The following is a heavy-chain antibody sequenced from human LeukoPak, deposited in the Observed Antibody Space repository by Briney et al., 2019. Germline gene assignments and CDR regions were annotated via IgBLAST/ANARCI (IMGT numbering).Heavy chain of an antibody. Sequence: GGSLRLSCAASGFTFDDYAMHWVRQAPGKGLEWVSGISWNSGSIGYADSVKGRFTISRDNAKNSLYLQMNSLRAEDTAVYYCARSAVSDGYYYYYMDVWGEGTTVTVSS. CDR3: ARSAVSDGYYYYYMDV. D-gene: IGHD3-10*01. CDR2: ISWNSGSI. CDR1: GFTFDDYA. V-gene: IGHV3-9*01. J-gene: IGHJ6*03.